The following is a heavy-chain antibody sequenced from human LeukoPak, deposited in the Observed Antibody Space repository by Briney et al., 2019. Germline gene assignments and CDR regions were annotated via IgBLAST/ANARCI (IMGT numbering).Heavy chain of an antibody. CDR3: ARSYGSGSYYLYYYYYMDV. CDR2: IIPLFGTA. J-gene: IGHJ6*03. D-gene: IGHD3-10*01. Sequence: SVKVSRKASGGTFSNYAISWVRQAPGQGLEWMGGIIPLFGTANYAQKFQGRVTITTDESTSTAYMELSSLRSEDTAVYYCARSYGSGSYYLYYYYYMDVWGKGTTVTASS. CDR1: GGTFSNYA. V-gene: IGHV1-69*05.